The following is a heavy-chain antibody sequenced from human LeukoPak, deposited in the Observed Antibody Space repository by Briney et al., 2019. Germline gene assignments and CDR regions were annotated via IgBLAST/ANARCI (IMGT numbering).Heavy chain of an antibody. D-gene: IGHD6-6*01. J-gene: IGHJ4*02. CDR2: INPNSGGT. V-gene: IGHV1-2*02. CDR1: GYTFTGYY. CDR3: AREEKYSSSSGPLDY. Sequence: GASVKVSCKASGYTFTGYYMHWVRQAPGQGLEWMGWINPNSGGTNYAQKFQGRVTMTRDTSISTAYMELSRLRSDDTAVYYCAREEKYSSSSGPLDYWGQGTLVTVSS.